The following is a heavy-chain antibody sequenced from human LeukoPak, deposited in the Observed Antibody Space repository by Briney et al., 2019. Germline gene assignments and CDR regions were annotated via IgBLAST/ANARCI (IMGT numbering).Heavy chain of an antibody. CDR2: IDWDDDK. D-gene: IGHD3-22*01. Sequence: GSGPALVXPTQTLTLTCTFSGFSLSTSGMRVSWIRQPPGKALEWLARIDWDDDKFYSTSLKTRLTISKDTSKNQVVLTMTNMDPVDTATYYCARMAPHSSGYYYWGADDAFDIWGQGTIVTVSS. V-gene: IGHV2-70*04. J-gene: IGHJ3*02. CDR1: GFSLSTSGMR. CDR3: ARMAPHSSGYYYWGADDAFDI.